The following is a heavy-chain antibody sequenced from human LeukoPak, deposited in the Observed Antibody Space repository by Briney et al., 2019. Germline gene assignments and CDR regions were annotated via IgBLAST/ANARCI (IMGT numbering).Heavy chain of an antibody. V-gene: IGHV4-59*01. CDR1: GGSMSSYY. CDR3: AGDPQKAFSSPSSYYYYLDV. D-gene: IGHD3-3*01. J-gene: IGHJ6*03. Sequence: PSETLSLTCTVSGGSMSSYYWSWIRQPPGKGLEWIGYIYYSGSTNYNPSFKSRVTMSVDTSKKQFSLRLSSVAAADTALYYCAGDPQKAFSSPSSYYYYLDVWGRGTTVTVSS. CDR2: IYYSGST.